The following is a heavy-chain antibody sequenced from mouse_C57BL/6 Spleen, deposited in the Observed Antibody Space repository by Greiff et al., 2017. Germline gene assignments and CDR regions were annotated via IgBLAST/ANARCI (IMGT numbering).Heavy chain of an antibody. D-gene: IGHD1-1*01. Sequence: VQLQQPGAELVKPGASVTLSCKASVYTFTSYWMHWVKQRPGQGLEWIGMIHPNSGSTNYNEKFKSKATLTVDKSSSTAYMQLSSLTSEDSAVYYCASDYGSSYAWFAYWGQGTLVTVSA. J-gene: IGHJ3*01. CDR2: IHPNSGST. CDR3: ASDYGSSYAWFAY. V-gene: IGHV1-64*01. CDR1: VYTFTSYW.